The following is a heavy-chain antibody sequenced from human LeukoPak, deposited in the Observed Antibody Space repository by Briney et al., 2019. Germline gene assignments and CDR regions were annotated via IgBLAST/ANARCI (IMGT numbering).Heavy chain of an antibody. V-gene: IGHV1-2*04. Sequence: ASVTVSCKASGYTFTGYYMHWVRQAPGQGLEWMGWINPNSGGTNYAQKFQGWVTMTRDTSISTAYMELSRLRSDDTAVYYCARETIFGVVMDGMDVWGQGTTVTVSS. J-gene: IGHJ6*02. D-gene: IGHD3-3*01. CDR3: ARETIFGVVMDGMDV. CDR1: GYTFTGYY. CDR2: INPNSGGT.